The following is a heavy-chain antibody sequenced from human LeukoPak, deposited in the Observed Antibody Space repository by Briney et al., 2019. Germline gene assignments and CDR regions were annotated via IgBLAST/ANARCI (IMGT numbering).Heavy chain of an antibody. D-gene: IGHD2-8*01. V-gene: IGHV4-39*01. CDR2: IYYSGST. CDR3: ARHLFCTNGVCYGHYYYGMDV. CDR1: GGSISSSSYY. J-gene: IGHJ6*02. Sequence: PSETLSLTCTVSGGSISSSSYYWGWIRQPPGKGLEWIGSIYYSGSTYYNPSLKSRVTISVDTSKNQFSLKLSSATAADTAVYYCARHLFCTNGVCYGHYYYGMDVWGQGTTVTVSS.